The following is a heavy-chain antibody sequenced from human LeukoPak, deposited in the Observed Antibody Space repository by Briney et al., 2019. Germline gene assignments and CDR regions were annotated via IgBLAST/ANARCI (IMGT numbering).Heavy chain of an antibody. J-gene: IGHJ2*01. CDR2: ISSNGGST. CDR3: ARAPSYYDSSGYYSPRYFDL. Sequence: GSLRLSCAASGFTFSSYAMHWVRQAPGKGLEYVSAISSNGGSTYYANSVKGRFTISRDNSKNTLYLQMGSLRAEDMAVYYCARAPSYYDSSGYYSPRYFDLWGRGTLVTVSS. V-gene: IGHV3-64*01. D-gene: IGHD3-22*01. CDR1: GFTFSSYA.